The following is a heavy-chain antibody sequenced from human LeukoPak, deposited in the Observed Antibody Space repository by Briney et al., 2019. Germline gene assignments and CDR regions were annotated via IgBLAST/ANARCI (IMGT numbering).Heavy chain of an antibody. V-gene: IGHV4-39*01. Sequence: PSETLSLTCTVSGGSISSSSYYWGWIRQPPGKGLEWIGSIYYSGSTYYNPSLKSRVTISVDTSKNQFSLKLSSVTAADTAVYFCARHYGSGTYPLDYWGQGTLVTVSS. CDR3: ARHYGSGTYPLDY. D-gene: IGHD3-10*01. CDR2: IYYSGST. CDR1: GGSISSSSYY. J-gene: IGHJ4*02.